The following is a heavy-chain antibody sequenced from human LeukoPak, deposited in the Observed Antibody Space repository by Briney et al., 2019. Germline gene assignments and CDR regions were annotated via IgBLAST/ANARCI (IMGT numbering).Heavy chain of an antibody. Sequence: PSGTLSLTCAVSGGSLSSTNLWNWVRQPPGKGLEWIGEIYHSGSTNYNPSLKSRVSISIDKSKNQFSLKLSSVTAADTAIYYCARDDFVDIAMVRLYHWGQGTLVTVSS. CDR1: GGSLSSTNL. CDR3: ARDDFVDIAMVRLYH. CDR2: IYHSGST. V-gene: IGHV4-4*02. J-gene: IGHJ5*02. D-gene: IGHD5-18*01.